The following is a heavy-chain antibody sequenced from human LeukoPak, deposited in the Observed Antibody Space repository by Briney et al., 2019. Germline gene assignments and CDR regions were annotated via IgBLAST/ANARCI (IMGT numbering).Heavy chain of an antibody. J-gene: IGHJ5*02. CDR2: ILPNCGGT. V-gene: IGHV1-2*02. D-gene: IGHD3-22*01. CDR1: GYTFTGYY. Sequence: ASVKVSCKASGYTFTGYYMHWVRQDPGEGLEWMGWILPNCGGTNYAQKFQGRVTMTRDTSISTAYMELSRLRSDDTAVYYCARDLWYYYDSSGYYPNWFDPWGQGTLVTVSS. CDR3: ARDLWYYYDSSGYYPNWFDP.